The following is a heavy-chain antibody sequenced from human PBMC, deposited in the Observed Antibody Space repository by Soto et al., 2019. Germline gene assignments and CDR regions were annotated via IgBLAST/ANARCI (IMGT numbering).Heavy chain of an antibody. J-gene: IGHJ3*02. CDR2: MSHSGGT. Sequence: QVQRQQWGAGLLKPSETLSLTCAVYGGFVSSGSYYWSWIRQPPGKGLEWIGEMSHSGGTHFNPPLKRRVTISVDKSKNQFSLKMSSVTAADTALYYCARVERGTATTVVDAFDIWGPGTMVTVSS. V-gene: IGHV4-34*01. CDR3: ARVERGTATTVVDAFDI. D-gene: IGHD1-1*01. CDR1: GGFVSSGSYY.